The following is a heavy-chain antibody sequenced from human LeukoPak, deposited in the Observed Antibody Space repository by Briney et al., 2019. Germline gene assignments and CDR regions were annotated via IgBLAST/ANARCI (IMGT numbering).Heavy chain of an antibody. CDR1: GGSISSGDYY. V-gene: IGHV4-30-4*01. CDR2: IYYSGST. J-gene: IGHJ4*02. CDR3: ARGLLYYYDSSGPYGFDY. Sequence: SETLSLTCTVSGGSISSGDYYWSWIRQPPGKGLEWIGYIYYSGSTYYNPSLKSRVTISVDTSKNQFSLKLSSVTAADTAVYYCARGLLYYYDSSGPYGFDYWGQGTLVTVSS. D-gene: IGHD3-22*01.